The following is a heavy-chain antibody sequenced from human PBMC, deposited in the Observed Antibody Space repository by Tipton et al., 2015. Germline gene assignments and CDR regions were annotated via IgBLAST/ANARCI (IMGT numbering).Heavy chain of an antibody. CDR3: ARGGYSAHDFDY. J-gene: IGHJ4*02. CDR2: IDYTGRT. Sequence: TLSLTCSLSGDFISTYHWTWIRQPPGKEMEWIGYIDYTGRTKYSPSLKSRVTISVDTPKNQFSLKLSSVTAADTAVYYCARGGYSAHDFDYWGQGTLVTVSS. D-gene: IGHD5-18*01. CDR1: GDFISTYH. V-gene: IGHV4-59*01.